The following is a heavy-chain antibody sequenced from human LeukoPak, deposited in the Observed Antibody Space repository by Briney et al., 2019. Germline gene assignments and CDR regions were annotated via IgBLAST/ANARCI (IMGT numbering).Heavy chain of an antibody. D-gene: IGHD7-27*01. J-gene: IGHJ4*02. CDR2: INPKSGGT. CDR1: GYSFTGHY. CDR3: ARDWNWGDYFDY. Sequence: GASVKVSCRASGYSFTGHYMHWVRQAPGQGLEWMGWINPKSGGTNYAQKFQGRVTMTRDTSISTAYMDMSSLRSEDTAVYYCARDWNWGDYFDYWGQGTLVTVSS. V-gene: IGHV1-2*02.